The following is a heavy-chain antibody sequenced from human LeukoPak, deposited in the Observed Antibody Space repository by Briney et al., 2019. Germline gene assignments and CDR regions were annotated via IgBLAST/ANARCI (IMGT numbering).Heavy chain of an antibody. CDR1: GFTLSSYA. V-gene: IGHV3-23*01. CDR2: ISGSGGST. J-gene: IGHJ4*02. D-gene: IGHD2-8*01. Sequence: GSLRLSCAASGFTLSSYAMSWVRQAPGKGLEWVSAISGSGGSTYYADSVKGRFTISRDNSKNTLYLQMNSLRAEDTAVYYCAKGDIVLMVYAHLDYWGQGTLVTVSS. CDR3: AKGDIVLMVYAHLDY.